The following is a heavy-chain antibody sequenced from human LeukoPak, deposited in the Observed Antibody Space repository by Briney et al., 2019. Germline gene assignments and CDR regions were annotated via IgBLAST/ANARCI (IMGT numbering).Heavy chain of an antibody. Sequence: SVKVSCRASGGTFSSYAISWVRQAPGQGLEWMGGIIPIFGTANYAQKFQGRVTITADESTSTAYMELSSLRSEDTAVYYCARGHRSSSTSCYRDWGQGTLVTVSS. D-gene: IGHD2-2*01. CDR1: GGTFSSYA. V-gene: IGHV1-69*13. CDR3: ARGHRSSSTSCYRD. CDR2: IIPIFGTA. J-gene: IGHJ4*02.